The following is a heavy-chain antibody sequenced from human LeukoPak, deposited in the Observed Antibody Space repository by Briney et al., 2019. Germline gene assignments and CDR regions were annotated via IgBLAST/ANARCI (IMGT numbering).Heavy chain of an antibody. Sequence: PGGSLRLSCAASGFTFSSYAMHWVRQAPGKGLEWVAVISYDGSNKYYADSVKGRFTISRDNSKNTLYLQMNSLRAEDTAVYYCARSSLLYSGSYYGGVNYWGQGTLVTVSS. J-gene: IGHJ4*02. CDR3: ARSSLLYSGSYYGGVNY. CDR2: ISYDGSNK. CDR1: GFTFSSYA. D-gene: IGHD1-26*01. V-gene: IGHV3-30-3*01.